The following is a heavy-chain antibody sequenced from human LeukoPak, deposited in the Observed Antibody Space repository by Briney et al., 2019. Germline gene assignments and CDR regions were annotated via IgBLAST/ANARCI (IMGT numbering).Heavy chain of an antibody. CDR1: GGSISSYH. CDR3: ARDRSRDGYKGDRFDI. Sequence: SETLSLTCTVSGGSISSYHWTWIRQPPGKGLEWIGCIYYSGSTNYNPSLKSRVTISIDTSKNQFSLKLSSVTAADTAVYYCARDRSRDGYKGDRFDIWGQGTMVTVSS. CDR2: IYYSGST. D-gene: IGHD5-24*01. J-gene: IGHJ3*02. V-gene: IGHV4-59*01.